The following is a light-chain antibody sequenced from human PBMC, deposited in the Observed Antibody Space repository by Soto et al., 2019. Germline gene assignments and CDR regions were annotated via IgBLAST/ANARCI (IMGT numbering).Light chain of an antibody. CDR2: SAS. Sequence: AIQMTQSPSSLSASVGDRVTITCRASQGISTDLGWYQQKPGKAPKLLIYSASSLQSGVPSRFSGSGSGTDFTLTISSLQPEDFATYYCLQDYNYPWTFGQGTEVEIK. CDR1: QGISTD. V-gene: IGKV1-6*01. J-gene: IGKJ1*01. CDR3: LQDYNYPWT.